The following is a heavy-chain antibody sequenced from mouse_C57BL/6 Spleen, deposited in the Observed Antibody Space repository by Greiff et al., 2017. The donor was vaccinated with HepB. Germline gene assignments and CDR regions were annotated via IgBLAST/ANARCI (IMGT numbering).Heavy chain of an antibody. D-gene: IGHD4-1*01. CDR2: ISYDGSN. J-gene: IGHJ2*01. V-gene: IGHV3-6*01. CDR3: ERVGLTGYYFDY. CDR1: GYSITSGYY. Sequence: ESGPGLVKPSQSLSLTCSVTGYSITSGYYWNWIRQFPGNKLEWMGYISYDGSNNYNPSLKNRISITRDTSKNQFFLKLNSVTTEDTATYYCERVGLTGYYFDYWGQGTTLTVSS.